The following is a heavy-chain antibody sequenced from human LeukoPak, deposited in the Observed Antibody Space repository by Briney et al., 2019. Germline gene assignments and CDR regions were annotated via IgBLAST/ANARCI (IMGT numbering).Heavy chain of an antibody. D-gene: IGHD2/OR15-2a*01. J-gene: IGHJ4*02. V-gene: IGHV1-46*01. CDR3: ARESMAQKTNDY. CDR2: INPSGGST. CDR1: GYTFTSYY. Sequence: ASVKVSCKTSGYTFTSYYMHWVRQAPGQGLEWMGIINPSGGSTSYAQKFQGRATMTRDTSTSTVYMELSSLRSEDTAVYYCARESMAQKTNDYWGQGTLVTVSS.